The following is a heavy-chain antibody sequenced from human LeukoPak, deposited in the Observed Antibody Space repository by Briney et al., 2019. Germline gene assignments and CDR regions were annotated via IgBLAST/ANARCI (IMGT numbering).Heavy chain of an antibody. CDR3: ARYYYDSSGYLHFDY. J-gene: IGHJ4*02. V-gene: IGHV4-59*08. CDR2: IYHSGST. D-gene: IGHD3-22*01. Sequence: PSETLSLTCTVSGGSISSHYWSWIRQPPGKGLEWIGYIYHSGSTNYNPSLKSRVTISVDTSKNQFSLKLSSVTAADTAVYYCARYYYDSSGYLHFDYWGQGTLVTVSS. CDR1: GGSISSHY.